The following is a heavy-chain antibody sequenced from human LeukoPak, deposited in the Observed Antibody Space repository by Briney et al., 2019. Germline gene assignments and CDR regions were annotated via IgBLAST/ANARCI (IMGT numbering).Heavy chain of an antibody. V-gene: IGHV3-15*01. D-gene: IGHD7-27*01. CDR1: GFTFSNAW. CDR2: IYSKANGGTT. Sequence: PGGSLRLSCAASGFTFSNAWMSWVRQAPGKGLEWVGRIYSKANGGTTDYAAPVKGRFTISRDDSKNTLYLQMNSLNTEDTAVYFCATENWGSFNYWGQGTLVTASS. CDR3: ATENWGSFNY. J-gene: IGHJ4*02.